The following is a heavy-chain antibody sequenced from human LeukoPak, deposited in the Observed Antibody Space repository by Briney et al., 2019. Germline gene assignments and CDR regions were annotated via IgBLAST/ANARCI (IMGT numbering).Heavy chain of an antibody. J-gene: IGHJ4*02. CDR1: GYRFTSHW. CDR2: IYPDDSDT. D-gene: IGHD2-8*01. Sequence: GESLKISCKGSGYRFTSHWIAWVRQMPGKVLEWMGIIYPDDSDTRYSPSFQGQVTISVDKSISTAYLRWSSLKASDTAMYYCASTNCSNGVCYTSGFDYWGQGTLVAVSS. V-gene: IGHV5-51*01. CDR3: ASTNCSNGVCYTSGFDY.